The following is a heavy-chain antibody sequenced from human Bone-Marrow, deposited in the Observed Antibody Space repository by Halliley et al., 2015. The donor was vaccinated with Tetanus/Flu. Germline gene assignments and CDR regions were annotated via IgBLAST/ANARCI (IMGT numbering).Heavy chain of an antibody. CDR2: IFYSGGP. Sequence: WIGYIFYSGGPYSTPSLKSRVTISVDTSKNQFSLKMGSVTAADTAVYYCARGPHDYSNFLFDYWGQGTLVTVSS. CDR3: ARGPHDYSNFLFDY. V-gene: IGHV4-30-4*01. D-gene: IGHD4-4*01. J-gene: IGHJ4*02.